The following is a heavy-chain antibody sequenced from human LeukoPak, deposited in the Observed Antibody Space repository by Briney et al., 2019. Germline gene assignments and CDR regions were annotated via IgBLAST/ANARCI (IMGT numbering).Heavy chain of an antibody. J-gene: IGHJ4*02. CDR2: INSDGRST. D-gene: IGHD4-23*01. CDR3: TRESGGSDY. Sequence: GGSLRLSCAASGFTFSNHWMHWVRHAPGKGLVWVSSINSDGRSTLYADSVKGRITISRDNAKNTVSLQMNSLRAEDMAVYYCTRESGGSDYWGQGTLVTVSS. CDR1: GFTFSNHW. V-gene: IGHV3-74*01.